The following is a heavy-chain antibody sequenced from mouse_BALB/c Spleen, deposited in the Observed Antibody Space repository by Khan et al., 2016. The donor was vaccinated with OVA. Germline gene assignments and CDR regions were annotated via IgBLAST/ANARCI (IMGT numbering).Heavy chain of an antibody. V-gene: IGHV5-17*02. J-gene: IGHJ2*01. D-gene: IGHD1-1*01. CDR3: ATSYFYGYYFDY. Sequence: EVELVESGGGLVQPGGSRKLSWAASGFTFSSYGMHWVRQAPERGLEWVAYISGDSNTIYYADTVTGRFTISRDNPRNTLFLQMTSLMSEDTAMYYCATSYFYGYYFDYWGPGTTLTVSS. CDR2: ISGDSNTI. CDR1: GFTFSSYG.